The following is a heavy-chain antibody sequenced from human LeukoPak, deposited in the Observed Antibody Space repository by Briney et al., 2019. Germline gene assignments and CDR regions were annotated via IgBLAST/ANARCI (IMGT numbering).Heavy chain of an antibody. CDR1: GYTFTSYG. V-gene: IGHV1-18*01. Sequence: ASVKVSFKASGYTFTSYGISWVRQAPGRGLEWMGWISAYNGNTNYAQKLQGRVTMTTDTSTSTAYMELRSLRSDDTAVYYCARDTASSLIWFGELLTDYWGQGTLVTVSS. D-gene: IGHD3-10*01. J-gene: IGHJ4*02. CDR3: ARDTASSLIWFGELLTDY. CDR2: ISAYNGNT.